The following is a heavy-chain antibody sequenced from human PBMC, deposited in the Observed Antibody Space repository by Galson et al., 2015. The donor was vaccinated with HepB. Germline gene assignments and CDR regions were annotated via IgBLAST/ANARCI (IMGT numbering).Heavy chain of an antibody. CDR2: MSYSGFI. J-gene: IGHJ4*02. CDR1: GDSISSGSYY. V-gene: IGHV4-61*01. Sequence: ETLSLTCFVSGDSISSGSYYWNWIRQPPGKGLEWIGHMSYSGFIKYNPSLEGRVTISADMSKNQFFLKLTSVTAADTAVYYCARGRGYSSYDFAFWGQGILVTVSS. D-gene: IGHD5-12*01. CDR3: ARGRGYSSYDFAF.